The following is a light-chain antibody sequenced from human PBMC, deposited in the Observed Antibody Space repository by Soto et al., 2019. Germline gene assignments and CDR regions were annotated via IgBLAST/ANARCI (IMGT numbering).Light chain of an antibody. CDR1: QSISSS. V-gene: IGKV1-5*03. J-gene: IGKJ1*01. CDR3: QQYNSYSRT. Sequence: DIQMTQSPSTLSASVGDRVTITCRASQSISSSLAWYQQKPGKAPKLLIYKASSLDSGVPSRFSGSGSGTEFTLTISSLQPDDFATYYCQQYNSYSRTFGQGTKVEIK. CDR2: KAS.